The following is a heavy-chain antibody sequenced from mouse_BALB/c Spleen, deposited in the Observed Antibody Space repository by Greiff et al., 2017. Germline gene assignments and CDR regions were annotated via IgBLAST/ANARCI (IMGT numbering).Heavy chain of an antibody. J-gene: IGHJ2*01. CDR1: GYSFTSYY. CDR2: IDPFNGGT. CDR3: ARSGRAYFDY. V-gene: IGHV1S135*01. D-gene: IGHD4-1*01. Sequence: VQLQQSGPELMKPGASVKISCKASGYSFTSYYMHWVKQSHGKSLEWIGYIDPFNGGTSYNQKFKGKATLTVDKSSSTAYMHLSSLTSEDSAVYYCARSGRAYFDYWGQGTTLTVSS.